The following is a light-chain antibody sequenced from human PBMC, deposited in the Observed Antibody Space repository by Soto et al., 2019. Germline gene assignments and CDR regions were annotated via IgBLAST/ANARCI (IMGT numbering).Light chain of an antibody. Sequence: QSALTQPRSVSESPGQSVTISCTGTSSDVGGYNYVSWYQQHPGKAPKLMIYDVAKRPSGVPDRFSGSKSGNTASLTISGLQAEGGADYYCCSNAGPSPPLVFGGGTK. CDR1: SSDVGGYNY. CDR3: CSNAGPSPPLV. V-gene: IGLV2-11*01. CDR2: DVA. J-gene: IGLJ2*01.